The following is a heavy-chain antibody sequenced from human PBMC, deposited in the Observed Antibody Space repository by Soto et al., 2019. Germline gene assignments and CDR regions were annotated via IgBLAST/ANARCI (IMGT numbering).Heavy chain of an antibody. CDR2: VHNSGIT. J-gene: IGHJ4*02. D-gene: IGHD1-1*01. CDR3: TGDRNNRVWYKY. V-gene: IGHV4-59*01. CDR1: GDSISRYH. Sequence: QVQLQESGPGLVKPSETLSLTCSVSGDSISRYHWCWIRQTPEKGLEWIGYVHNSGITNYNPSLKSRVTISVDTSKNQFSLRLTSVTAADTAVYYCTGDRNNRVWYKYWGPGALVTVSS.